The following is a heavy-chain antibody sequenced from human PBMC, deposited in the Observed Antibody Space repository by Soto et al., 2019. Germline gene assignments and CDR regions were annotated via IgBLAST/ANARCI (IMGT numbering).Heavy chain of an antibody. J-gene: IGHJ4*02. D-gene: IGHD6-19*01. CDR2: IWYDGSNK. Sequence: QVQLVESGGGVVQPGRSLRLSCAASGFTFSSYGMHWVRQAPGKGLEWVAVIWYDGSNKYYADSVKGRFTISRDNSKNTLYLQMNSLRAEATAVYYCARARSSGWYDFDSWGQGTLFTFSS. CDR1: GFTFSSYG. CDR3: ARARSSGWYDFDS. V-gene: IGHV3-33*01.